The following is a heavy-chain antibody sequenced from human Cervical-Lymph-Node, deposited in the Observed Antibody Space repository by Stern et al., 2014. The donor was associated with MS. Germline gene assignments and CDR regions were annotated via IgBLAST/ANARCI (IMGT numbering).Heavy chain of an antibody. CDR2: INTKTGNP. J-gene: IGHJ5*02. D-gene: IGHD3-10*01. CDR3: TRGTTMVRGRFDP. CDR1: GYTFNTHS. V-gene: IGHV7-4-1*02. Sequence: QVQLVQSGSELKKPGASVRVSCKPSGYTFNTHSVNWVRQAPGQGLEWMGWINTKTGNPTYAQGFRGRFVFSLDASVRTAYLEISVLKADDTAVYYCTRGTTMVRGRFDPWGQGTPVTVSS.